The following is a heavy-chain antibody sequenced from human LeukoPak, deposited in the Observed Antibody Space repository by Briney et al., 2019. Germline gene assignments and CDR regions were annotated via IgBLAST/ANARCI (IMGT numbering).Heavy chain of an antibody. D-gene: IGHD1-1*01. V-gene: IGHV3-33*06. J-gene: IGHJ6*03. Sequence: GGSLRLSCAASGFTFSNYGMQWVRQAPGKGLEWVALIWYDGTNKYYADSVKGRFTISRDNSKNTLYLQMSSLRVEDTAVYYCAKAPSNADDHYYYMDVWGKGTTVTVSS. CDR3: AKAPSNADDHYYYMDV. CDR1: GFTFSNYG. CDR2: IWYDGTNK.